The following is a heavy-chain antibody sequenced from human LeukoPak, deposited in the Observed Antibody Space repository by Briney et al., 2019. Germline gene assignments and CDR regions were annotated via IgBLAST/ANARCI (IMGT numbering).Heavy chain of an antibody. J-gene: IGHJ4*02. CDR1: GFTFSSYA. CDR2: ISYDGSNK. CDR3: AKGAGYFDY. D-gene: IGHD6-13*01. V-gene: IGHV3-30-3*01. Sequence: GGSLRLSCAASGFTFSSYAMHWVRQAPGKGLEWVAVISYDGSNKYYADSVKGRFTISRDNSKNTLYLQMNSLRAEDTAVYYCAKGAGYFDYWGQGTLVTVSS.